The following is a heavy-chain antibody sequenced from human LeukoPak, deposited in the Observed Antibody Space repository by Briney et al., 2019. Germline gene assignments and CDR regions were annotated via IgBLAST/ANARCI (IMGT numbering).Heavy chain of an antibody. CDR2: INTSGST. CDR1: GGSISGGSYY. J-gene: IGHJ4*02. D-gene: IGHD4-11*01. V-gene: IGHV4-61*02. CDR3: ARDGVTTDY. Sequence: SQTLSLTCTVSGGSISGGSYYWSWIRQPAGKGPEWIGRINTSGSTNYNPSLNSRVTISVDTSKNQFSLKLSSVTAADTAVYYCARDGVTTDYWGQGTLVTVSS.